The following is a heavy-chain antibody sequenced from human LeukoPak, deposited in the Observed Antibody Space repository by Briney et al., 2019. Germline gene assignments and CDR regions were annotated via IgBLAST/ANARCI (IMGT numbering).Heavy chain of an antibody. D-gene: IGHD1-26*01. V-gene: IGHV1-2*06. CDR3: ARSGSLGYFDY. Sequence: ASVKVSCKASGYTFTGYYTHWVRQAPGQGLEWMGRINPNSGGTNYAQKFQGRVTMTRDTSISTAYMELSRLRSDDTAVYCCARSGSLGYFDYWGQGTLVTVSS. J-gene: IGHJ4*02. CDR1: GYTFTGYY. CDR2: INPNSGGT.